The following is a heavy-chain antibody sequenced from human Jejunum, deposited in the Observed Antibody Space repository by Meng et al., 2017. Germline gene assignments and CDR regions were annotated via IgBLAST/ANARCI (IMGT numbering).Heavy chain of an antibody. CDR2: ISDTGGHV. CDR1: GFTFSSHS. V-gene: IGHV3-21*06. D-gene: IGHD2-15*01. CDR3: ASCSLYGCQSTSGMDV. Sequence: GESLKISCAASGFTFSSHSMTWVRQAPGKGLEWVSAISDTGGHVHYADAVRGRFTNSRDNVKNSLYLQMNSLRAEDTAVYYCASCSLYGCQSTSGMDVWAKGPRSPSP. J-gene: IGHJ6*02.